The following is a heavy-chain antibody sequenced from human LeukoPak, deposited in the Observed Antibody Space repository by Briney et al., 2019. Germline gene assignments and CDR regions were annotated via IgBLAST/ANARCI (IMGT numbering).Heavy chain of an antibody. V-gene: IGHV1-69*05. CDR2: IIPIFGTA. CDR1: GGTFSSYA. J-gene: IGHJ4*02. CDR3: ARARGYSYGYQEAATFDY. Sequence: GSSVKVSCKASGGTFSSYAISWVRQAPGQGLEWMGGIIPIFGTANYAQKFQGRVTITTDECTSTAYMELSSLRSEDTAVYYCARARGYSYGYQEAATFDYWGQGTLVTVSS. D-gene: IGHD5-18*01.